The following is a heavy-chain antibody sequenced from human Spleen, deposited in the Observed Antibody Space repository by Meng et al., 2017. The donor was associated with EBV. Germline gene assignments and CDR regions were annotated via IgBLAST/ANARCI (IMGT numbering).Heavy chain of an antibody. V-gene: IGHV4-61*01. J-gene: IGHJ4*02. CDR2: IYFTGST. CDR3: ARKLYTDSFFDS. D-gene: IGHD2-2*02. Sequence: VLLQAHAPGLVKPSETLFPTCTGAGGSVRSGTYYWSWIRQPPGKGLEWIGYIYFTGSTKYNPSPKTRVTISVDMSRNQFSLRLTSVTTADTAVYYCARKLYTDSFFDSWGQGTLVTVSS. CDR1: GGSVRSGTYY.